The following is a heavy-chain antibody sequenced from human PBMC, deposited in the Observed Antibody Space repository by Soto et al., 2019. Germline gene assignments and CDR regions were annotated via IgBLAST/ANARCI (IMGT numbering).Heavy chain of an antibody. J-gene: IGHJ6*02. Sequence: RASVKVSCKASGGTFSSYAISWVRQAPGQGLEWMGGIIPIFGTANYAQKFQGRVTITADESTSTAYMELSSLRSEDTAVYYCARAEYGSGSHRGWDVWGQGTTVTVSS. V-gene: IGHV1-69*13. CDR1: GGTFSSYA. CDR2: IIPIFGTA. D-gene: IGHD3-10*01. CDR3: ARAEYGSGSHRGWDV.